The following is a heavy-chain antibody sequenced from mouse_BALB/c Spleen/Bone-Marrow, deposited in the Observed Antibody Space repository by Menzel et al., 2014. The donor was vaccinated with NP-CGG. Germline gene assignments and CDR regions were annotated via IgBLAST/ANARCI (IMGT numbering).Heavy chain of an antibody. CDR2: NDPYSGGT. D-gene: IGHD1-1*01. V-gene: IGHV1S135*01. CDR1: GYAFTNYN. J-gene: IGHJ2*01. CDR3: ARLGTTAVPDY. Sequence: EVQLQQSGPELVKPGASVKVFCKASGYAFTNYNMYWVKQSHGKSLELIGYNDPYSGGTNYNQKFKGKATLTVDKSSSTAYMHLNSLTSEDSAVYYCARLGTTAVPDYWGQGTTLTASS.